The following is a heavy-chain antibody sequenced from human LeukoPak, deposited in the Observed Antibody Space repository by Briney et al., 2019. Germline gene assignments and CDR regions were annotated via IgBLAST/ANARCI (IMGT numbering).Heavy chain of an antibody. CDR3: ARGGNYYDSSGAFFSLAFDI. J-gene: IGHJ3*02. V-gene: IGHV4-30-4*01. D-gene: IGHD3-22*01. CDR2: IYYSGST. Sequence: SETLSLTCTVSGGSISSGDYYWSWIRQPPGKGLEWIGYIYYSGSTYYNPSLKSRVTISVDTSKNQFSLKLSSVTAADTAVYYRARGGNYYDSSGAFFSLAFDIWGQGTMVTVSS. CDR1: GGSISSGDYY.